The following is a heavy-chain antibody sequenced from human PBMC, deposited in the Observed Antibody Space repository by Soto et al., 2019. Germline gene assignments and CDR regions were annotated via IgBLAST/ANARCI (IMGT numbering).Heavy chain of an antibody. CDR2: INPSGGST. CDR3: ARDLAYCGGDCYSDYYYYGMDV. D-gene: IGHD2-21*02. J-gene: IGHJ6*02. CDR1: GYTFTSYY. Sequence: QVQLVQSGAEVKKPGASVKVSCKASGYTFTSYYMHWVRQAPGQGLEWMRRINPSGGSTSYAQKFQGRVTMTRDTSTSTVYMELSSLRSEDTAVYYCARDLAYCGGDCYSDYYYYGMDVWGQGTTVIVSS. V-gene: IGHV1-46*01.